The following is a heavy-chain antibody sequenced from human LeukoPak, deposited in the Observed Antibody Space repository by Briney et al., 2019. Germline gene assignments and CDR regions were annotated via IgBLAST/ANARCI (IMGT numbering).Heavy chain of an antibody. V-gene: IGHV4-34*01. Sequence: GSLRLSCAASGFTFSSYSMNWVRQAPGKGLEWIGEINHSGSTNYNPSLKSRVTISVDTSKNQFSLKLSSVTAADTAVYYCAREGSYGMDVWGQGTTVTVSS. CDR2: INHSGST. CDR3: AREGSYGMDV. CDR1: GFTFSSYS. J-gene: IGHJ6*02.